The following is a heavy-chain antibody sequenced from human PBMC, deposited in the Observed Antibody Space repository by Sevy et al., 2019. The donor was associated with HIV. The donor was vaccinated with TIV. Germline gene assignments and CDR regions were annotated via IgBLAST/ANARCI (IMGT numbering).Heavy chain of an antibody. CDR3: AKWGEGYYDYVGGNYRLDY. D-gene: IGHD3-16*02. CDR2: ITTNGGNT. CDR1: GFPFSIYA. Sequence: GGSLRLSCAASGFPFSIYAMSWVRQAPGKGLEWVSSITTNGGNTYYADSVKGRLTISRDNSKNMMFLQMNSLRAEDTAVYYGAKWGEGYYDYVGGNYRLDYWGQGTLVTVSS. V-gene: IGHV3-23*01. J-gene: IGHJ4*02.